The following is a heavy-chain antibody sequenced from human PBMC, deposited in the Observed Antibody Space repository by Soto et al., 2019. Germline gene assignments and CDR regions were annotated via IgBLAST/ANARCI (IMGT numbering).Heavy chain of an antibody. V-gene: IGHV3-23*01. CDR1: GFTFSSYA. D-gene: IGHD3-16*01. CDR3: AKSGGDETPKYYYYMDV. Sequence: PGGSLRLSCAASGFTFSSYAMSWVRQAPGKGLEWVSAISGSGGSTYYAGSVKGRFTISRDNSKNTLYLQMNSLRAEDTAIYYCAKSGGDETPKYYYYMDVWGKGTTVTVSS. J-gene: IGHJ6*03. CDR2: ISGSGGST.